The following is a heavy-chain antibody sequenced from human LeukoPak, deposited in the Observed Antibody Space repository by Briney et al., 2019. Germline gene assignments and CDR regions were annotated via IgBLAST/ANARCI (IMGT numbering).Heavy chain of an antibody. V-gene: IGHV3-74*01. CDR1: GFTFSDTW. D-gene: IGHD1-26*01. J-gene: IGHJ4*02. Sequence: GGSLRLSCAASGFTFSDTWMHWVRQAPGKGLVWVSRIRSDGSDTRYAESVKGRFTISRDNAKNTLYLQMNSLRAEDTAVYYCARDRVSGSYDWGQGTLVTVSS. CDR2: IRSDGSDT. CDR3: ARDRVSGSYD.